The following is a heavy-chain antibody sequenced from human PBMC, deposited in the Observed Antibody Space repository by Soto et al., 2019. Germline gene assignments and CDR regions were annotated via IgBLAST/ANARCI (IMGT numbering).Heavy chain of an antibody. V-gene: IGHV4-59*01. D-gene: IGHD3-10*01. CDR3: ARGPGASGTYHYFFDY. Sequence: SETLSLTCTVSGGSLSSYWWSWIRQPPGKGLQWIGYIYYTGSTNYNPSLKSRVTISLDASKNQFSLKLSSVTAADTAVYYCARGPGASGTYHYFFDYWGPGNLVTVSS. J-gene: IGHJ4*02. CDR1: GGSLSSYW. CDR2: IYYTGST.